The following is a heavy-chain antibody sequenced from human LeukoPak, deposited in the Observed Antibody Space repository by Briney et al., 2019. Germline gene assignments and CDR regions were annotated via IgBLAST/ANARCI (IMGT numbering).Heavy chain of an antibody. CDR1: GGSISSYY. CDR2: TYTSGST. CDR3: AALYCYDSSGYLLDY. V-gene: IGHV4-4*07. D-gene: IGHD3-22*01. J-gene: IGHJ4*02. Sequence: PSETLSLTCTVSGGSISSYYWSWIRQPAGKGLEWIGRTYTSGSTNYNPSLKSRVTMSVDTSKNQFSLKLSSVTAADTAVYYCAALYCYDSSGYLLDYWGQGTLVTVSS.